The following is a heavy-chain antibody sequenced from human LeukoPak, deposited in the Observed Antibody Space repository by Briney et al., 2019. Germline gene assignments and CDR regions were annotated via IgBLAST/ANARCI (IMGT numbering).Heavy chain of an antibody. Sequence: SETLSLICTVSGGSISSYYWSWIRQPPGKGLEWIGYIYYSGSTNYNPSLKSRVTISVDTSKNQFSLKLSSVTAADTAVYYCARATSMNWFDPWGQGTLVTVSS. J-gene: IGHJ5*02. CDR1: GGSISSYY. CDR2: IYYSGST. V-gene: IGHV4-59*01. CDR3: ARATSMNWFDP. D-gene: IGHD2/OR15-2a*01.